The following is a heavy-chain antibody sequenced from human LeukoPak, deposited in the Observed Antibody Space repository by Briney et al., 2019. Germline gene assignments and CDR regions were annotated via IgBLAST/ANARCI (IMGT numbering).Heavy chain of an antibody. J-gene: IGHJ3*01. CDR3: ARVRVGSGGLDL. D-gene: IGHD2-8*02. CDR2: IGTAGNT. CDR1: GFTFRAYN. Sequence: GGSLRLSCAASGFTFRAYNMQWVRQPIGGGLQWVSAIGTAGNTFYADSVKGRFTISRDNVKNSLYLQMNALRVVDTALYYCARVRVGSGGLDLWGQGTLATVSS. V-gene: IGHV3-13*01.